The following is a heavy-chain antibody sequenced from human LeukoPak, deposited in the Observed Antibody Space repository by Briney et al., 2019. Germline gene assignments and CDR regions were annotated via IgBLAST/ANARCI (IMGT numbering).Heavy chain of an antibody. CDR2: INHSGST. CDR3: ARKGSHTIFGVVIANWFDP. J-gene: IGHJ5*02. D-gene: IGHD3-3*01. CDR1: GGSFCGYY. V-gene: IGHV4-34*01. Sequence: SETLSLTCAVYGGSFCGYYWIWIGQPPGKGLEWIGEINHSGSTNYNPSLKSRVTISVDTSKNQFSLKLSSVTAADTAVYYYARKGSHTIFGVVIANWFDPWGQGTLVTVSS.